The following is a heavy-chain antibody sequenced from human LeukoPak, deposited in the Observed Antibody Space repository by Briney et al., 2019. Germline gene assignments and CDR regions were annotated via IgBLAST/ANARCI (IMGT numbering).Heavy chain of an antibody. CDR2: IYPGDSDT. V-gene: IGHV5-51*01. CDR3: ARPSSSWDDAFDI. J-gene: IGHJ3*02. Sequence: GESLKISCKGSGYSFTSYWIGWVRPMPGKGLEGMGIIYPGDSDTRYRPSFQGKVTISADKSISTAYLQWSSLKASDTAMYYCARPSSSWDDAFDIWGQGTMVTVSS. D-gene: IGHD6-13*01. CDR1: GYSFTSYW.